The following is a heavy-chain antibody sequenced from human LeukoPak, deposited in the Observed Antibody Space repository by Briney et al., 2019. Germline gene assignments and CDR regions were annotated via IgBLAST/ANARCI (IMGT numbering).Heavy chain of an antibody. CDR3: ARSGANYDILTGYYPNWFDP. CDR1: GGSISSYC. V-gene: IGHV4-59*01. Sequence: SETLSLTCTVAGGSISSYCGSWIRQTQGKGLEWIGYIYYSGSTNYNPSLKSRVTISVDTSKNQFSLKLSSVTAADTAVYYCARSGANYDILTGYYPNWFDPWGQGTLVTVSS. J-gene: IGHJ5*02. CDR2: IYYSGST. D-gene: IGHD3-9*01.